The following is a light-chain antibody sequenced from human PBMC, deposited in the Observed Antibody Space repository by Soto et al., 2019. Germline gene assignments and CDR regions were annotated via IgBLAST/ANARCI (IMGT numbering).Light chain of an antibody. CDR3: QQSYSTPIT. V-gene: IGKV1-39*01. J-gene: IGKJ5*01. CDR2: ASS. Sequence: DIQMTQSPSTLSASVGDRVTITCRASQSISGWLAWYQQKPGKAPKLLIYASSSLQSGVPSRFSGSGSGADFILTISSLQSEDFATYYCQQSYSTPITFGQGTRLEIK. CDR1: QSISGW.